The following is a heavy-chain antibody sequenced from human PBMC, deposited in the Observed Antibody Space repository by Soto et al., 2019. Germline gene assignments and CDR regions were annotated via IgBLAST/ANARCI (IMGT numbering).Heavy chain of an antibody. CDR1: GFTFSDYY. CDR2: ISSSTIYT. Sequence: QVQLVESGGGLVKPGGSLRLSCAASGFTFSDYYMSWIRQAPGKGLEWVSYISSSTIYTNYADSVKGRFTISRDNAKDSLYLQVNSLRAEDTAVYYCARDADILAGSDAFDIWGQGTMVTVSS. D-gene: IGHD3-9*01. V-gene: IGHV3-11*05. J-gene: IGHJ3*02. CDR3: ARDADILAGSDAFDI.